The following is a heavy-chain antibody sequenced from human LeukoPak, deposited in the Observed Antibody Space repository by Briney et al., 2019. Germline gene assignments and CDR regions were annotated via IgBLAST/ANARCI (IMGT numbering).Heavy chain of an antibody. D-gene: IGHD2-2*01. CDR2: INPSGGST. J-gene: IGHJ4*02. CDR1: GYTFTSYY. CDR3: AREGCSSTSCYFSLRLRD. Sequence: RASVKVSCKASGYTFTSYYMHWVRQAPGQGLEWMGIINPSGGSTSYAQKFQGRVTVTRDTSTNTVYMELSSLRSEDTAVYYCAREGCSSTSCYFSLRLRDWGQGTLVTVSS. V-gene: IGHV1-46*01.